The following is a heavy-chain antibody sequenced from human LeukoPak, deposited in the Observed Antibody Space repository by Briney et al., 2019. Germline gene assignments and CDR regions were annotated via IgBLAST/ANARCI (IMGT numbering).Heavy chain of an antibody. D-gene: IGHD1-1*01. Sequence: GGSLRLSCAASGLTVSSNHMSWVRQAPGKGLEWVSAIYSGDSTYYADSAKGRLTISSNDSKSALYLQMNSLRAEDTAVYYCARGLVFLTGHFDCWGQGTLVIVSS. CDR1: GLTVSSNH. V-gene: IGHV3-53*01. J-gene: IGHJ4*02. CDR2: IYSGDST. CDR3: ARGLVFLTGHFDC.